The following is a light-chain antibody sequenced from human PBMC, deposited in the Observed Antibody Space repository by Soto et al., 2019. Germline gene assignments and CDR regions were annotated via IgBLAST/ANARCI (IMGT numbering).Light chain of an antibody. CDR1: QSVSSY. CDR2: DAS. Sequence: EVVLTQSPATLSLSPGERATLSCRGIQSVSSYLAWYQQKPGQAPRLLIYDASNRATGIPARFSGSGSGTDFTLTISSLEPEDFAVYYCQQRSNWPPRITFGQGTRLEIK. V-gene: IGKV3-11*01. J-gene: IGKJ5*01. CDR3: QQRSNWPPRIT.